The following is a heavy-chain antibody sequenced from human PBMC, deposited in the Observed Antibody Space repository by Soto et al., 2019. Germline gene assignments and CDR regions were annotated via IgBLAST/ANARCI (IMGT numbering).Heavy chain of an antibody. CDR3: ASARGQYYYGMDV. J-gene: IGHJ6*02. V-gene: IGHV4-4*02. CDR2: IYHSGST. Sequence: SETLSLTCAVSGGSISSSNWWSWVRQPPGKGLEWIGEIYHSGSTNYNPSLKSRVTISVDKSKNQFSLKLSSVTAADTAVYYCASARGQYYYGMDVWGQGTTVTVSS. D-gene: IGHD3-10*01. CDR1: GGSISSSNW.